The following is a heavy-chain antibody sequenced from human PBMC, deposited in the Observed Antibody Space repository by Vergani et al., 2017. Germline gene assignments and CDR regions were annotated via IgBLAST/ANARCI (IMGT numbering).Heavy chain of an antibody. CDR2: IYYSGST. D-gene: IGHD2-2*02. J-gene: IGHJ6*03. V-gene: IGHV4-39*07. Sequence: QLQLQESGPGLVKPSETLSLTCTVSGGSISSSSYYWGWIRQPPGKGLEWIGSIYYSGSTNYNPSLKSRVTISVDTSKNQFSLKLSSVTAADTAVYYCASTVCSSTSCYNYYYYYMDVWGKGTTVTVSS. CDR1: GGSISSSSYY. CDR3: ASTVCSSTSCYNYYYYYMDV.